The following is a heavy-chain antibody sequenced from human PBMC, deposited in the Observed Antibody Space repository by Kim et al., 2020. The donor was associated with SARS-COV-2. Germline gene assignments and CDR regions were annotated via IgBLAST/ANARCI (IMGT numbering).Heavy chain of an antibody. CDR2: ISSTSGYI. CDR1: GFTFSSNN. D-gene: IGHD2-15*01. Sequence: GGSLRLSCAASGFTFSSNNINWVRQAPGKGLEWVSSISSTSGYIYYADSVKGRFTISRDNAKNSLYLQMNSLRAEDTAVYYCARARWTPNYYFDYWGQGTLLTLS. J-gene: IGHJ4*02. V-gene: IGHV3-21*01. CDR3: ARARWTPNYYFDY.